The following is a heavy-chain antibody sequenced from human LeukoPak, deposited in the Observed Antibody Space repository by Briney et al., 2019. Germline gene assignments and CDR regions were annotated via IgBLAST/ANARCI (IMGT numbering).Heavy chain of an antibody. D-gene: IGHD3-22*01. CDR2: ISGSGGST. CDR1: GFTFLNYA. CDR3: AKSSYYDASGYYREFYFDS. V-gene: IGHV3-23*01. J-gene: IGHJ4*02. Sequence: GGSLRLSCAASGFTFLNYAMSWARQAPGKGLEWVSAISGSGGSTYYADSVKGRFTISRDNSKNTLYLQMNSLRAEDTAVYYCAKSSYYDASGYYREFYFDSWGQGTLVTVSS.